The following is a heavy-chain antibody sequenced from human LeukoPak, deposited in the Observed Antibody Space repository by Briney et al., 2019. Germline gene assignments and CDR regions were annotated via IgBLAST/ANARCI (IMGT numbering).Heavy chain of an antibody. Sequence: GGSLRLSCAASGFTFSSYWMHWVRQAPGKGLVWVSRINSDGSSTSYADSVKGRFTISRDNSKNTLYLQMNSLRAEDTAVYYCARGAIFGVVITRSAFDIWGQGTMVTVSS. D-gene: IGHD3-3*01. CDR2: INSDGSST. CDR1: GFTFSSYW. V-gene: IGHV3-74*01. J-gene: IGHJ3*02. CDR3: ARGAIFGVVITRSAFDI.